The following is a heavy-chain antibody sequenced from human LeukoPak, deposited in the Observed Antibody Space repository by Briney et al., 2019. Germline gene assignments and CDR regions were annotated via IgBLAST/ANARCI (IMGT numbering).Heavy chain of an antibody. CDR3: AIHISSTVVTPGYFDY. CDR1: GFSFTAYS. D-gene: IGHD4-23*01. Sequence: GGSLRLSCAASGFSFTAYSMNWVRQAPGKGLEWVSSISSSSTYIYYADSVKGRFTISRDNAKNSLYLQMNSLRAEDTAVYYCAIHISSTVVTPGYFDYWGQGTLVSVSS. CDR2: ISSSSTYI. J-gene: IGHJ4*02. V-gene: IGHV3-21*01.